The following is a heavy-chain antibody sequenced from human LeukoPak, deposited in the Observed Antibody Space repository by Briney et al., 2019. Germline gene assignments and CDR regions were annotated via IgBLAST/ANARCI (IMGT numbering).Heavy chain of an antibody. Sequence: PSETLSLTCTVSGGSISSSSYYWGWIRQPPGKGLEWIGSIYYSGSTYHNPSLKSRVTISVDTSKNQFSLKLSSVTAADTAVYYCARTYFDWLSAVYYFDYWGQGTLVTVSS. D-gene: IGHD3-9*01. CDR3: ARTYFDWLSAVYYFDY. CDR2: IYYSGST. CDR1: GGSISSSSYY. V-gene: IGHV4-39*01. J-gene: IGHJ4*02.